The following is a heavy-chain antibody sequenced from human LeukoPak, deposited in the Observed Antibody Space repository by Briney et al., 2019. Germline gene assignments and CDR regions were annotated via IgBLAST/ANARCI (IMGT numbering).Heavy chain of an antibody. CDR1: GFTFSDYY. CDR3: ARDPEPAAGLPDY. J-gene: IGHJ4*02. Sequence: PGRSLRLSCAAFGFTFSDYYMSWIRQAPGKGLEWVSYISSSSSYTNYADSVKGRFTISRDNAKNSLYLQMNSLRAEDTAVYYCARDPEPAAGLPDYWGQGTLVTVSS. V-gene: IGHV3-11*06. D-gene: IGHD6-13*01. CDR2: ISSSSSYT.